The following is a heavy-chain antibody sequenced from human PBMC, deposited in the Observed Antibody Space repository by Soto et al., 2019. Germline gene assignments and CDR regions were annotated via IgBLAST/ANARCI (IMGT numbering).Heavy chain of an antibody. CDR3: ARDGPYSSAYYVDYF. V-gene: IGHV3-66*01. CDR1: GFDVSVNY. Sequence: EVQLVESEGDLVQPGGSLRLSCAASGFDVSVNYMSWVRQAPGKGLEWVSIIYSGGTTDYAESVRGRFTISRDNSKNTMYLQMNSLRAEDTAVYYCARDGPYSSAYYVDYFWGQGTLVTVSS. J-gene: IGHJ4*02. CDR2: IYSGGTT. D-gene: IGHD6-19*01.